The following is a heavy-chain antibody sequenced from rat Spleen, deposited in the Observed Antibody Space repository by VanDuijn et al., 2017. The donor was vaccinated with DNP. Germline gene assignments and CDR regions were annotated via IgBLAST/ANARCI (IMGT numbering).Heavy chain of an antibody. CDR1: VFTFSDFY. Sequence: EVQLVESGGGLVQPGRSLKLSCAASVFTFSDFYMAWVRQAPTKGLEWVASIGSAAYAPYYGDSVKGRFTISRDNAKSTLYLQMNSLRSEDMATYYCVRWNSGHFDYWGQGVMVTVSS. J-gene: IGHJ2*01. CDR2: IGSAAYAP. D-gene: IGHD4-3*01. V-gene: IGHV5-22*01. CDR3: VRWNSGHFDY.